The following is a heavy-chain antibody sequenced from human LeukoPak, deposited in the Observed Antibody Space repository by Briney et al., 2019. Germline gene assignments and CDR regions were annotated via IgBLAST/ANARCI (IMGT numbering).Heavy chain of an antibody. CDR1: GFTFSSYG. J-gene: IGHJ4*02. CDR3: AKAYYDILTGYYKEFDY. CDR2: ISYDGSNK. V-gene: IGHV3-30*18. Sequence: PXGSLRLSCAASGFTFSSYGMHWVRQAPGKGLEGVAVISYDGSNKYYADSVKGRFTISRDNSKNTLYLQMNSLRAEDTAVYYCAKAYYDILTGYYKEFDYWGQGTLVTVSS. D-gene: IGHD3-9*01.